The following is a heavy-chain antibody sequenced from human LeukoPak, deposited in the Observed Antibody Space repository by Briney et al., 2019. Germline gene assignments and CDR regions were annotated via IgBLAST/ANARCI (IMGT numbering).Heavy chain of an antibody. J-gene: IGHJ5*02. CDR3: AKDDLSRGYSYGYRSTWFDP. CDR2: ISGSGGST. CDR1: GFTFSSYA. D-gene: IGHD5-18*01. V-gene: IGHV3-23*01. Sequence: GGSLRLSCAASGFTFSSYAMSWVRQAPGKGLEWVSAISGSGGSTYYADSVKGRFTISRGNSKNTLYLQMNSLRAEDTAVYYCAKDDLSRGYSYGYRSTWFDPWGQGTLVTVSS.